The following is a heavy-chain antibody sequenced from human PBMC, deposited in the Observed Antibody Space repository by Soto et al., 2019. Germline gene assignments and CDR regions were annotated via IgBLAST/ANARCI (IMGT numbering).Heavy chain of an antibody. Sequence: XETLSLTCTVSGGSVSSGSYYWSWIRQPPGKGLEWIGYIYYSGSTNYNPSLKSRVTISVDTSKNQFSLKLSSVTAADTAVYYCARGILPGIAVAGKQPRSLSWFDHWGQGTLVTVSS. V-gene: IGHV4-61*01. CDR1: GGSVSSGSYY. J-gene: IGHJ5*02. D-gene: IGHD6-19*01. CDR3: ARGILPGIAVAGKQPRSLSWFDH. CDR2: IYYSGST.